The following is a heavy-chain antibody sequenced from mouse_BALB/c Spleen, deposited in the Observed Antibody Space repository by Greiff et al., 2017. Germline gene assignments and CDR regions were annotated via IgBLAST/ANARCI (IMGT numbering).Heavy chain of an antibody. CDR1: GYTFSSYW. CDR3: ARRDYYGRSYNFDD. V-gene: IGHV1-9*01. D-gene: IGHD1-1*01. Sequence: VQLQQSGAELMKPGASVKISCKATGYTFSSYWIEWVKQRPGHGLEWIGDILPGSGSTHYNEKFKGNATFTADTSSNTAYMQLSSLTSEDSAVYYCARRDYYGRSYNFDDWGQGTTLTVSS. J-gene: IGHJ2*01. CDR2: ILPGSGST.